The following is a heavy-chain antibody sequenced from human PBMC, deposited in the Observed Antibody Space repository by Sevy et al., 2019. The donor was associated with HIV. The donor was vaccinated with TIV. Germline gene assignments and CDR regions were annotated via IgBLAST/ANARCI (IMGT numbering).Heavy chain of an antibody. CDR3: AKDRYDGSGYYPEGAFDI. CDR2: ISSSSSYI. D-gene: IGHD3-22*01. J-gene: IGHJ3*02. V-gene: IGHV3-21*01. Sequence: GGSLRLSCAASGFTFSSYSMNWVRQAPGKGLEWVSSISSSSSYIYYADSVKGRFTISRDNAKNSLYLQMNSLRAEDTAVYYCAKDRYDGSGYYPEGAFDIWGQGTKVTVSS. CDR1: GFTFSSYS.